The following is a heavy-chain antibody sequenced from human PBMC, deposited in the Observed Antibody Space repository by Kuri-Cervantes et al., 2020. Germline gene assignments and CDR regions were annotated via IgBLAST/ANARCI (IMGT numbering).Heavy chain of an antibody. J-gene: IGHJ4*02. CDR1: GYSISSGYY. CDR3: ARGPMITFGGVIAN. CDR2: IYYSGST. V-gene: IGHV4-38-2*02. D-gene: IGHD3-16*02. Sequence: SETLSLTCTVSGYSISSGYYWGWIRQPPGKGLEWIGSIYYSGSTYYNPSLKSRVTISVDTSKNQFSLKLSSVTAADTAVYYCARGPMITFGGVIANWGQGTLVTVSS.